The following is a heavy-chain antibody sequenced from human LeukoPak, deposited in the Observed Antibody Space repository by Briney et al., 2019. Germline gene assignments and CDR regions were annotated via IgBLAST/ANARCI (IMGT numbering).Heavy chain of an antibody. CDR1: GYIFTGYY. Sequence: ASVKVSCKASGYIFTGYYMHWVRQAPGQGLEWMGWINPKSGATNYAQKFQGRVTMTRDTSISTAYMELSRLRSDDTAVYYCARTTYYDSSGYYVGHYYYMDVWGKGTTVTVSS. CDR3: ARTTYYDSSGYYVGHYYYMDV. CDR2: INPKSGAT. J-gene: IGHJ6*03. D-gene: IGHD3-22*01. V-gene: IGHV1-2*02.